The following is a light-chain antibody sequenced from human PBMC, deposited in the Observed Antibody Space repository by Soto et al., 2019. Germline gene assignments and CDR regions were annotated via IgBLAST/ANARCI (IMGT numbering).Light chain of an antibody. CDR1: QSVSRW. CDR2: KAS. Sequence: DIQMTQSPSTLSASVGDRVTITCRASQSVSRWLAWYQQKPGKAPKLLLYKASTLESGVPSRFSGSGSGTEITIAISSLQPDDSATYYCQQYNDNWTFGQGTKVEIK. V-gene: IGKV1-5*03. J-gene: IGKJ1*01. CDR3: QQYNDNWT.